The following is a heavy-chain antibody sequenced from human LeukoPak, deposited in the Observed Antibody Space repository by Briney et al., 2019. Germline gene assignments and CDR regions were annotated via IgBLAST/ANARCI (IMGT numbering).Heavy chain of an antibody. CDR1: GFTFSDYN. D-gene: IGHD1-26*01. V-gene: IGHV3-72*01. J-gene: IGHJ4*02. Sequence: GRSLRLSCAASGFTFSDYNMDWVRQAPGKGLEWVARCRNKANSYTTEYAASVKDRFTISRDDSRNSLYLQMNGLKTEDTAVYYCARRGSGSDPLLDYWGQGTLVTVSS. CDR2: CRNKANSYTT. CDR3: ARRGSGSDPLLDY.